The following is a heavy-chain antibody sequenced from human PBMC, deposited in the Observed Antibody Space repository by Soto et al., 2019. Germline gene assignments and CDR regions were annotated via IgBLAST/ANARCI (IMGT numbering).Heavy chain of an antibody. V-gene: IGHV3-21*01. CDR2: ISSSSSYI. Sequence: EVQLVESGGGLVKPGGSLRLSCAASGFTFSSYSMNWVRQAPGKGLEWVSSISSSSSYIYYADSVKGRFTISRDNAKNSLYLQMNSLRAEDTAVYYCARSLYSGRSFDYWGQGTLVTVSS. CDR1: GFTFSSYS. CDR3: ARSLYSGRSFDY. J-gene: IGHJ4*02. D-gene: IGHD1-26*01.